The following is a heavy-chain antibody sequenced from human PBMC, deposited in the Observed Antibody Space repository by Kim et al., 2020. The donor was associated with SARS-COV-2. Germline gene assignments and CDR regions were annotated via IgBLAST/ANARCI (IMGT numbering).Heavy chain of an antibody. Sequence: GGSLRLSCAASGFTFSSYGMHWVRQAPGKGLEWVAVISYDGSNKYYADSVKGRFTISRDNSKNTLYLQMNSLRAEDTAVYYCAKGGLWRTLYYYYGMDVWGQGTTVTVSS. V-gene: IGHV3-30*18. J-gene: IGHJ6*02. CDR2: ISYDGSNK. D-gene: IGHD2-21*01. CDR3: AKGGLWRTLYYYYGMDV. CDR1: GFTFSSYG.